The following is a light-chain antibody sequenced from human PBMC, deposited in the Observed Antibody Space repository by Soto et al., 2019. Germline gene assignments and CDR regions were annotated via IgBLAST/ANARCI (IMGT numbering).Light chain of an antibody. J-gene: IGLJ3*02. V-gene: IGLV1-44*01. CDR1: SSNIGSNA. CDR3: AAWDDSLNALV. CDR2: TNN. Sequence: QSVLTQPPSASGTPGQRVTISCSGTSSNIGSNAVNWYQHLPGTAPKLLIYTNNQRPSGVPGRFSGSKSGTSASLAISGLQSEDEADYYCAAWDDSLNALVFGGGTKVTVL.